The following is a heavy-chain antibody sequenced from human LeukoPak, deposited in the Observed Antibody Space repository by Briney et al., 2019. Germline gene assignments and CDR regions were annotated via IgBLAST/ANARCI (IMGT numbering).Heavy chain of an antibody. D-gene: IGHD6-19*01. CDR2: ISYDGSNK. CDR3: AKDGWYPD. Sequence: PGGSLRLSCAASGFTFSSYGMHWVRQAPGKGLECVAVISYDGSNKYYADSVKGRFTISRDNFKNTLYLQMNSLRAEDTAVYYRAKDGWYPDWGQGTLVTVSS. CDR1: GFTFSSYG. V-gene: IGHV3-30*18. J-gene: IGHJ4*02.